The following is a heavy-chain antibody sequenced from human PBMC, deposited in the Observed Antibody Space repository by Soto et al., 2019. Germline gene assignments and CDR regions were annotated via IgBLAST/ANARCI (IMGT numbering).Heavy chain of an antibody. CDR2: ISGSGGST. CDR1: GFTFSSYA. CDR3: AKDGLSYSSSSSWFDP. V-gene: IGHV3-23*01. J-gene: IGHJ5*02. D-gene: IGHD6-6*01. Sequence: GGSLRLPCAASGFTFSSYAMSWVRQAPGKGLEWVSAISGSGGSTYYADSVKGRFTISRDNSKNTLYLQMNSLRAEDTAVYYCAKDGLSYSSSSSWFDPWGQGTLVTVSS.